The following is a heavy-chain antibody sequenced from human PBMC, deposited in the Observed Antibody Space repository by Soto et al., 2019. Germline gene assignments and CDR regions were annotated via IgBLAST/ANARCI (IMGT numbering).Heavy chain of an antibody. V-gene: IGHV3-33*01. Sequence: QVQLVESGGGVVQPGRSLRLSCAASGFTFSSYGMHWVRQAPGKGLEWVAVIWYDGSNKYYADSVKGRFTISRDNSKTTLDLQMNSLRAEDTAVYYCARGAAAGSYYYYGMDVWGQGTTVTVSS. CDR1: GFTFSSYG. CDR3: ARGAAAGSYYYYGMDV. CDR2: IWYDGSNK. J-gene: IGHJ6*02. D-gene: IGHD6-13*01.